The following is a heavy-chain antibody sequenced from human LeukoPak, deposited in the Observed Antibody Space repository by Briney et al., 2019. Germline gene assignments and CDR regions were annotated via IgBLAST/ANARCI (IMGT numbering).Heavy chain of an antibody. V-gene: IGHV1-69*05. CDR3: ARDQGDGYNSEFDY. J-gene: IGHJ4*02. CDR1: GGTFSSYA. Sequence: ASVKVSCKASGGTFSSYAISWVRQAPGQGLEWMGGIIPIFGTANYAQKLQGRVTMTTDTSTSTAYMELRSLRSDDTAVYYCARDQGDGYNSEFDYWGQGTLVTVSS. D-gene: IGHD5-24*01. CDR2: IIPIFGTA.